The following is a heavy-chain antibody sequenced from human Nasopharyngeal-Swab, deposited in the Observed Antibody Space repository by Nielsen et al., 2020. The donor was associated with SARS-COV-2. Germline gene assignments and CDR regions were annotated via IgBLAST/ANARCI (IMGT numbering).Heavy chain of an antibody. J-gene: IGHJ4*02. D-gene: IGHD6-19*01. CDR1: GGSISSSSYY. Sequence: SETLSLTCTVSGGSISSSSYYWGWIRQPPGKGLGWIGSIYYSGSTYYNPSLKSRVTISVDTSKNQFSLKLSSVTAADTAVYYCASLEGITVAGTLIDYWGQGTLVTVSS. V-gene: IGHV4-39*01. CDR3: ASLEGITVAGTLIDY. CDR2: IYYSGST.